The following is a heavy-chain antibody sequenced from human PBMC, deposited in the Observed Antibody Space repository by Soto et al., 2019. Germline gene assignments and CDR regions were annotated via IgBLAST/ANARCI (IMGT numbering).Heavy chain of an antibody. CDR2: IIPILGIA. D-gene: IGHD5-12*01. CDR1: GGTFSSYT. J-gene: IGHJ5*02. V-gene: IGHV1-69*08. Sequence: QVQLVQSGAEVKKLGSSVKVSCKASGGTFSSYTISWVRQAPGQGLEWMGRIIPILGIANYAQKFQGRVTITADKSTSTAYMELSSLRSEDTAVYYCAREHGGYDLAAYNWFDPWGQGTLVTVSS. CDR3: AREHGGYDLAAYNWFDP.